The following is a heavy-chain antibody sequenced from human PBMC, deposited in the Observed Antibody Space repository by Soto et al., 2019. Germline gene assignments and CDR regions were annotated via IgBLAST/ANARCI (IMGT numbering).Heavy chain of an antibody. D-gene: IGHD3-3*01. J-gene: IGHJ6*02. CDR3: ARVRSDYDSENWGYYYYGMDV. V-gene: IGHV1-69*13. Sequence: ASVKVSCKASGGTFSSYAISWVRQAPGQGLEWMGGIIPIFGTANYAQKFQGRVTITADESTSTAYMELSSLRSEDTAVYYCARVRSDYDSENWGYYYYGMDVWGQGTTVTVSS. CDR1: GGTFSSYA. CDR2: IIPIFGTA.